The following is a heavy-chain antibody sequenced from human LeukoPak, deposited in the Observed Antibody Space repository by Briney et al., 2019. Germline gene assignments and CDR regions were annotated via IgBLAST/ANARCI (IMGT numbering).Heavy chain of an antibody. Sequence: SETLSLTCAVYGGSFSGYYWSWIRQPPGKGPEWIGEINHSGSTNYNPSLKSRVTISVDTSKNQFSLKLSSVTAADTAVYYCARVFAHVEVDWFDPWGQGTLVTVSS. CDR1: GGSFSGYY. CDR3: ARVFAHVEVDWFDP. J-gene: IGHJ5*02. V-gene: IGHV4-34*01. D-gene: IGHD2-21*01. CDR2: INHSGST.